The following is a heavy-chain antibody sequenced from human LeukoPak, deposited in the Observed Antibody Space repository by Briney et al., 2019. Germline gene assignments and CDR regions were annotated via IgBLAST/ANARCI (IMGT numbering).Heavy chain of an antibody. CDR3: ASTGCSGGSCYNWGYY. J-gene: IGHJ4*02. Sequence: ASVKVSCKASGYTFTGYYMHWVRQAPGQGLEWMGIINPSGGSTSYAQKFQGRVTMTRDTSTSTVYMEPSSLRSEDTAVYYCASTGCSGGSCYNWGYYWGQGTLVTVSS. CDR2: INPSGGST. CDR1: GYTFTGYY. V-gene: IGHV1-46*01. D-gene: IGHD2-15*01.